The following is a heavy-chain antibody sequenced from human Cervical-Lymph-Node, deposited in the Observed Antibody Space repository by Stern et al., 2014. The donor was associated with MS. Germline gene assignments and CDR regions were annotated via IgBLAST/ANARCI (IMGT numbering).Heavy chain of an antibody. Sequence: QLVESGAEGKKPGASVKVSCKASGYSFTAYYMTWVRQAPGQGLEWMGWIDPNSGGTKSAQNFQGRVTMTRDTSISTFYMELSGLTSDDTAVFYCARERHSMDVWGQGTTVTVSS. V-gene: IGHV1-2*02. CDR2: IDPNSGGT. J-gene: IGHJ6*02. CDR3: ARERHSMDV. CDR1: GYSFTAYY.